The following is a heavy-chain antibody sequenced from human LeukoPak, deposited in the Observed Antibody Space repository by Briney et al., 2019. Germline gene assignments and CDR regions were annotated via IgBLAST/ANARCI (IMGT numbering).Heavy chain of an antibody. CDR3: TVRDGCNYQTFDY. J-gene: IGHJ4*02. CDR2: IRSKANSYAT. D-gene: IGHD5-24*01. Sequence: PGGSLRLSCAASGFTFSGSAMHWVRQASGKGLEWVGRIRSKANSYATAYAASVKGRFTISRDDSKNTAYLQMNSLKTEDTAVYYCTVRDGCNYQTFDYWGQGTLVTVSS. V-gene: IGHV3-73*01. CDR1: GFTFSGSA.